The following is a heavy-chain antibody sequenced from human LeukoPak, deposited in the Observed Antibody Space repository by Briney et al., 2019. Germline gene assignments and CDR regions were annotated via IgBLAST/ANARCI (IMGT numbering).Heavy chain of an antibody. J-gene: IGHJ4*02. D-gene: IGHD6-19*01. Sequence: GGSLRLSCAASGFTFSSYNMNWVRQAPGRGLEWVSSISSGSSYIYYADSVKGRFTISRDNAKNSLYLQMNSMRAEDTAVYYCASVAVAGYFDSWGQGTLVTVSS. CDR3: ASVAVAGYFDS. V-gene: IGHV3-21*01. CDR2: ISSGSSYI. CDR1: GFTFSSYN.